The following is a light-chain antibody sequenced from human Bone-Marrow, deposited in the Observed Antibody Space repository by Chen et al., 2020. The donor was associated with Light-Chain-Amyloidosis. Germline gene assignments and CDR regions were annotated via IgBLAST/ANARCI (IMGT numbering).Light chain of an antibody. CDR2: EDA. V-gene: IGLV6-57*01. CDR3: QSYQGCSRGF. CDR1: RGSIATNY. J-gene: IGLJ2*01. Sequence: NFMLTQPHSVSESPGKTVIISCTRSRGSIATNYVQWYQQRPGSSPTTVIYEDAQRPSGVPDRFSGSVDKASSSAYHTLSGLKTEDEADYYCQSYQGCSRGFFGGVTKLTVL.